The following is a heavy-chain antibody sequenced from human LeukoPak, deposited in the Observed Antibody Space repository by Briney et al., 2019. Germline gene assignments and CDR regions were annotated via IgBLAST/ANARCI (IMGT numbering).Heavy chain of an antibody. Sequence: GGSLRLSCAASGFTFSSYAMHWVRQAPGKGLEWVAVISYDGSNKYYADSVKGRFTISRDNSKNTLYLQMNSLRAEDTAVYYCAKGLSRRTHNWFDLWGQGTLVTVSS. V-gene: IGHV3-30*01. CDR1: GFTFSSYA. CDR3: AKGLSRRTHNWFDL. D-gene: IGHD1-1*01. J-gene: IGHJ5*02. CDR2: ISYDGSNK.